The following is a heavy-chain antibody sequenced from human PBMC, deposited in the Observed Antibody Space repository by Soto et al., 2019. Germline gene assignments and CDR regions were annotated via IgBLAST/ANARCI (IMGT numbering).Heavy chain of an antibody. D-gene: IGHD6-13*01. CDR2: TSTGGSTI. J-gene: IGHJ4*02. CDR1: GFTFSRYE. V-gene: IGHV3-48*03. CDR3: ARELAAAGSFDY. Sequence: LRLSCAASGFTFSRYEMNWVRQAPGKGLEWISYTSTGGSTIYYADSVKGRFTISRDNAKNSLYLQMNSLRAEDTAVYYCARELAAAGSFDYWGQGTLVTVSS.